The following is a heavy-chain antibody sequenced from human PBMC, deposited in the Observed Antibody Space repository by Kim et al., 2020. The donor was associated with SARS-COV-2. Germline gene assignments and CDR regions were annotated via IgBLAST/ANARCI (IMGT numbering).Heavy chain of an antibody. D-gene: IGHD3-22*01. Sequence: PSLRSRVPVPVDTSKTQFSRKLSSVTAADTAVYYCARHYYDSSGFDAFDIWGQGTMVTVSS. J-gene: IGHJ3*02. CDR3: ARHYYDSSGFDAFDI. V-gene: IGHV4-39*01.